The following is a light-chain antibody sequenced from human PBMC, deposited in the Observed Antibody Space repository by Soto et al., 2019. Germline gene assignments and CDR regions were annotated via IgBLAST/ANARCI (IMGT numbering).Light chain of an antibody. J-gene: IGKJ3*01. Sequence: MVLTQSPSTLSLSPGERATLSCRASQNVSNYLAWYQQNHGQAPRLLIYDASNMATGIPARFSGSGSGTDFTITISSLEPEDFAVYYCQQRTNWRTFGPGTKVAIK. CDR1: QNVSNY. V-gene: IGKV3-11*01. CDR3: QQRTNWRT. CDR2: DAS.